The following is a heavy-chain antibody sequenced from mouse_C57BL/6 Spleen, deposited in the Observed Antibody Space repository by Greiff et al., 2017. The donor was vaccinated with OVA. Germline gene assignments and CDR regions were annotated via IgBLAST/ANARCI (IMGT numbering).Heavy chain of an antibody. J-gene: IGHJ4*01. V-gene: IGHV1-50*01. CDR3: ARTVVATRAMDY. CDR2: IDPSDSYT. D-gene: IGHD1-1*01. Sequence: QVQLQQPGAELVKPGASVKLSCKASGYTFTSYWMQWVKQRPGQGLEWIGEIDPSDSYTNYNQKFKGKATLTVDTSSSTAYMQLSSLTSEDSAVYNGARTVVATRAMDYWGQGTSVTVSS. CDR1: GYTFTSYW.